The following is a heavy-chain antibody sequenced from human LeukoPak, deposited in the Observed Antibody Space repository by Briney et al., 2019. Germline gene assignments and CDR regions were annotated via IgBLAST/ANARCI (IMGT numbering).Heavy chain of an antibody. D-gene: IGHD3-22*01. J-gene: IGHJ4*02. CDR3: AREEGSGYYRLYYFDY. V-gene: IGHV3-20*04. CDR1: GFTFDDYG. Sequence: GGSLRLPCAASGFTFDDYGMSWVRQAPGKGLEWVSGINWNGGSTGYADSVKGRFTISRDNAKNSLYLQMNSLRAEDTALYYCAREEGSGYYRLYYFDYWGQGTLVTVSS. CDR2: INWNGGST.